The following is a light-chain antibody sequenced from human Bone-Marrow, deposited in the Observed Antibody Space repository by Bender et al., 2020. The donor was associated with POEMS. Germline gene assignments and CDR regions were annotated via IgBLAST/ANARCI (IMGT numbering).Light chain of an antibody. CDR2: QVS. J-gene: IGLJ3*02. Sequence: QSALTQPPSASGSPGQSVTISCTGTSSDVGNYNSVSWYQQHPGTAPKLMIYQVSTRPSGVPDRFSGSKSGNTASLTVSGLQAEDEGDYYCFSYAGSNNWLFGGGTKVTVL. CDR1: SSDVGNYNS. CDR3: FSYAGSNNWL. V-gene: IGLV2-8*01.